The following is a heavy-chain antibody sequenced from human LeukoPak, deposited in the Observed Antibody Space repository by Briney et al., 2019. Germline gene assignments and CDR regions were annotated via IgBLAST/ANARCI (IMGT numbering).Heavy chain of an antibody. CDR1: GGSISSYY. CDR3: ARVGVNVIDY. CDR2: IYYGGST. D-gene: IGHD2-21*01. J-gene: IGHJ4*02. Sequence: SETLSLTCTVSGGSISSYYWSWIRQPPGKGLEWIGYIYYGGSTNYNPSLKSRVTISVDMSKNQFSLKLSSVTAADTAVYYCARVGVNVIDYWGQGTLVTVSS. V-gene: IGHV4-59*01.